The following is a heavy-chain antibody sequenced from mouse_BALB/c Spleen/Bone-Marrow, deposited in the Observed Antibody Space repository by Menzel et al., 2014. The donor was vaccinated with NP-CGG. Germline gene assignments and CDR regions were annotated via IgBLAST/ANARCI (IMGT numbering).Heavy chain of an antibody. J-gene: IGHJ4*01. D-gene: IGHD5-5*01. CDR3: VRWTTYPLMDY. Sequence: VQLKQSGGGLVKPGGSLKLSCAASGFTFSSYAMSWVRQTPEKRLEWVASISSAGSTYYPNSVKGRFNVARDNARNILDLQMSSLRSEDTAMYYCVRWTTYPLMDYWGQGTSVTVSS. CDR2: ISSAGST. V-gene: IGHV5-6-5*01. CDR1: GFTFSSYA.